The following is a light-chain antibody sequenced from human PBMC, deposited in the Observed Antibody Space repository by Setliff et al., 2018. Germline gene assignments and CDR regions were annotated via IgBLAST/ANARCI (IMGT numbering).Light chain of an antibody. CDR1: SSDIGGYDY. Sequence: QSALAQPASVSGSPGQSITISCTGTSSDIGGYDYVAWYQQHPGKAPKLIIYGVTKRPSGVSDRFSGSKSGDTASLTVAGLQADDEADYYCCSYGGDVTWVFGGGTK. CDR2: GVT. CDR3: CSYGGDVTWV. V-gene: IGLV2-14*03. J-gene: IGLJ2*01.